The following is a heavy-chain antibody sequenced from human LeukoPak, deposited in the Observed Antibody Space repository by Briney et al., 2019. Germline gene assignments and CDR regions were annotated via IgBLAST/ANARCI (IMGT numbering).Heavy chain of an antibody. CDR2: IKQDGSEK. J-gene: IGHJ4*02. CDR1: GFTFSSYW. Sequence: GGSLRLSCAASGFTFSSYWMSWVRQAPGKGLEWVANIKQDGSEKYYVDSVKGRFTISRDNAKNSLYLQMNSLRPEDMALYYCAKSRTIAAAGTCFDYWGQGTLVTVSS. CDR3: AKSRTIAAAGTCFDY. D-gene: IGHD6-13*01. V-gene: IGHV3-7*03.